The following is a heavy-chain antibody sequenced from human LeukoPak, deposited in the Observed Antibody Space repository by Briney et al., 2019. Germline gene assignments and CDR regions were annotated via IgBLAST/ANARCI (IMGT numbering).Heavy chain of an antibody. J-gene: IGHJ4*02. CDR3: ARSLISTTDCPDY. CDR2: ISSGSNIV. D-gene: IGHD2-21*02. CDR1: GFTFNSYN. V-gene: IGHV3-48*04. Sequence: GGSLRLSCAASGFTFNSYNMNWVRQAPGKGLEWISYISSGSNIVYYADSVKGRFTISRDNAKNSLYLQMNSLRAEDTAVYYCARSLISTTDCPDYWGQGTLVTVSS.